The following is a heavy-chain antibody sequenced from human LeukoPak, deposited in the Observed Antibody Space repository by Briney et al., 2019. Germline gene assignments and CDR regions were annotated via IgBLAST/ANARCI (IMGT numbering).Heavy chain of an antibody. J-gene: IGHJ4*02. CDR3: ARSVDSLLNFDY. Sequence: SGGSLRLSCAASGFTFSSYAMHWVRQPPGKGLEWIGSISYSGSTYYNPSLKSRVTISVDTSKNQFSLKLSSVTAADTAVYYCARSVDSLLNFDYWGEGTLVTVSS. CDR1: GFTFSSYAMH. CDR2: ISYSGST. V-gene: IGHV4-39*01. D-gene: IGHD3-22*01.